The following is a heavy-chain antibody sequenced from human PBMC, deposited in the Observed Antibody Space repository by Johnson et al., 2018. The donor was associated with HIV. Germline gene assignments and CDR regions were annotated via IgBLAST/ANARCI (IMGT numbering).Heavy chain of an antibody. Sequence: QVQLVESGGGVVQPGKSLRLSCAASEFTSSYYAMHWVRQAPGKGPEWVAVISSDGSDKYYADSVKGRFTVSRDNSKNTLYLQMNSLRAEDTAVYYCARVTGAAAGTSAAFDIWGLGTMVTVSS. CDR1: EFTSSYYA. J-gene: IGHJ3*02. D-gene: IGHD6-13*01. CDR2: ISSDGSDK. CDR3: ARVTGAAAGTSAAFDI. V-gene: IGHV3-30-3*01.